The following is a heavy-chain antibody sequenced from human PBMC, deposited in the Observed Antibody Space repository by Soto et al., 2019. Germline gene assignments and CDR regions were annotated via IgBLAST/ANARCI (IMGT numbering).Heavy chain of an antibody. CDR1: GGTFSSYA. V-gene: IGHV1-69*06. D-gene: IGHD1-26*01. Sequence: RASVKVSCKASGGTFSSYAISWVRQAPGQGLEWMGGFNPIYGKTIYAQKFQGRVTMTEDTSTDTAYMELSSLRSEDTAVYYCATEVAWELRPYWGQGTLVTVSS. CDR3: ATEVAWELRPY. J-gene: IGHJ4*02. CDR2: FNPIYGKT.